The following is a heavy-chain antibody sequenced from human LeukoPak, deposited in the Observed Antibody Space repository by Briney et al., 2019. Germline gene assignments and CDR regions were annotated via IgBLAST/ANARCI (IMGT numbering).Heavy chain of an antibody. D-gene: IGHD5-24*01. V-gene: IGHV3-9*01. CDR1: GFTFDDYA. CDR3: AKAGDGYNYGAFDI. CDR2: ISWNSGSI. Sequence: GGSLRLSCAASGFTFDDYAMHWVRQAPGKGLEWVSGISWNSGSIGYADSVKGRFTISRDNAKNSLYLQMNSLRAEDTAVYYCAKAGDGYNYGAFDIWGQGTMVTVSS. J-gene: IGHJ3*02.